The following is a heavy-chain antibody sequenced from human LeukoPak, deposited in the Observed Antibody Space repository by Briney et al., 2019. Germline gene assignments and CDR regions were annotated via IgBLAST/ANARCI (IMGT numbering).Heavy chain of an antibody. V-gene: IGHV3-33*07. CDR2: IWDDGSNK. Sequence: GGSLRLSCEASGFTFSSHGMYWVRQAPGKGLEWGALIWDDGSNKYYADSVKGRFTISRDNPNNTLYLQMNSLRAEDTAIYYCARSGRGYYDSLDHWGQGALVTVSS. D-gene: IGHD3-22*01. CDR3: ARSGRGYYDSLDH. J-gene: IGHJ4*02. CDR1: GFTFSSHG.